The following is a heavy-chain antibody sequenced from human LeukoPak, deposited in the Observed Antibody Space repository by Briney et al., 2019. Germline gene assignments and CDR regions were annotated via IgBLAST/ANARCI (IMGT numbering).Heavy chain of an antibody. J-gene: IGHJ4*02. CDR3: ARCVRVSGTFLCVFSFDS. V-gene: IGHV3-11*01. Sequence: KPGGSLRLSCAASGFTLSDYYMTWIRQAPGKGLEWVSYSSSTGSNREYAGSVMGRFTISRDNAKNSLYLQMNSLRAEDTAVYYCARCVRVSGTFLCVFSFDSWGQGTLVTVSS. D-gene: IGHD3-16*01. CDR1: GFTLSDYY. CDR2: SSSTGSNR.